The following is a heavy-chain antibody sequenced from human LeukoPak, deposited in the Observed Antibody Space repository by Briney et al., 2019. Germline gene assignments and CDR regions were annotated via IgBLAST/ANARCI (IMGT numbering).Heavy chain of an antibody. CDR2: INWNGGST. CDR3: ARAVAGTEDLDY. CDR1: GFTFDDYG. J-gene: IGHJ4*02. Sequence: GGSLRLSCAASGFTFDDYGMSWVRQAPGKGLEWVSGINWNGGSTGYADSVKGRFTISRDNSKNTLFLQMDSLRAEDAALYYCARAVAGTEDLDYWGQGTLVTVSS. D-gene: IGHD6-19*01. V-gene: IGHV3-20*04.